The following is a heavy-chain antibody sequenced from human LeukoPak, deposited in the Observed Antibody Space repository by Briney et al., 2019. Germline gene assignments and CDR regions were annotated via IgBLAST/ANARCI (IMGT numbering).Heavy chain of an antibody. CDR3: ARDRVYYYYYMDV. CDR1: GYTLTSYG. J-gene: IGHJ6*03. CDR2: INPSGGST. Sequence: ASVKVSCKASGYTLTSYGISWVRQAPGQGLEWMGIINPSGGSTSYAQKFQGRVTMTRDMSTSTVYMELSSLRSEDTAVYYCARDRVYYYYYMDVWGKGTTVTVSS. D-gene: IGHD3-10*01. V-gene: IGHV1-46*01.